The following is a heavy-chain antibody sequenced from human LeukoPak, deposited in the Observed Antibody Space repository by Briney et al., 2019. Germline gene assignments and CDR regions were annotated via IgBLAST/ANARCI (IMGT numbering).Heavy chain of an antibody. Sequence: PSETLSLTCAVYGGSFSGYYWSWIRQPPGKGLEWIGEINHSGSTNYNPSLKSRVTISVDTSKNQFSLKLSSVTAADTAVYYCASGEWELQHWGQGTLVTVSS. CDR1: GGSFSGYY. CDR2: INHSGST. V-gene: IGHV4-34*01. D-gene: IGHD1-26*01. CDR3: ASGEWELQH. J-gene: IGHJ1*01.